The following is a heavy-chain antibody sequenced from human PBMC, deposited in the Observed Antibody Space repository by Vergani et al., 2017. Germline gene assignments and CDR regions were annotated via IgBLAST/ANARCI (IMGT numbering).Heavy chain of an antibody. Sequence: QVQLVQSGAEVKKPGASVKVSCKASGYTFTSYAMHWVRQAPGQRLEWMGWINAGNGNTKYSQKFQGRVPITRDTSASTAYMELSSLRSEDTAVYYCARKRPITYYYDSSGYYFDYWGQGTLVTVSS. CDR3: ARKRPITYYYDSSGYYFDY. CDR1: GYTFTSYA. J-gene: IGHJ4*02. V-gene: IGHV1-3*01. D-gene: IGHD3-22*01. CDR2: INAGNGNT.